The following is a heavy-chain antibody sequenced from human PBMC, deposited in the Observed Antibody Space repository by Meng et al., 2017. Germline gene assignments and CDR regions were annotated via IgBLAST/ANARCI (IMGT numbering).Heavy chain of an antibody. J-gene: IGHJ3*02. Sequence: QAQLLESGPEGKKPGASVKVSCKASGYTFTSYAMHWVRQAPGQRLEWMGWINAGNGNTKYSQKFQGRVTITRDTSASTAYMELSSLRSEDTAVYYCARVTPYYYYDSSEGAFGIWGQGTMVTVSS. CDR2: INAGNGNT. V-gene: IGHV1-3*01. D-gene: IGHD3-22*01. CDR1: GYTFTSYA. CDR3: ARVTPYYYYDSSEGAFGI.